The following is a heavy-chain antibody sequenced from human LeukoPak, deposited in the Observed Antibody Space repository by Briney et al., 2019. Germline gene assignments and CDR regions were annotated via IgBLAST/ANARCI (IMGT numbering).Heavy chain of an antibody. D-gene: IGHD3-10*01. V-gene: IGHV5-10-1*01. CDR1: GYSFTSYW. J-gene: IGHJ4*02. Sequence: GESLRISCKGSGYSFTSYWISWVRQMPGKGLEWMGRIDPSDSYTNYSPSFQGHVTISADKSISTAYLQWSSLKVSDTAMYYCATGITMVRGVIGYWGQGTLVTVSS. CDR2: IDPSDSYT. CDR3: ATGITMVRGVIGY.